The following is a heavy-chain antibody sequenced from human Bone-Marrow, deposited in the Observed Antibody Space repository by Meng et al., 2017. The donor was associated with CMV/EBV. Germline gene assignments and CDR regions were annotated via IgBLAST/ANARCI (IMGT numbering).Heavy chain of an antibody. J-gene: IGHJ6*02. V-gene: IGHV4-34*01. D-gene: IGHD3-10*01. CDR1: GGSFSGYY. CDR3: ARGSGDRYYYGMDV. Sequence: SETLSLTCAVYGGSFSGYYWSWLRQPPGKGLEWIGEINHSGSTNYNPSLKSRVTISVDTSKNQFSLKPSSVTAADTAVYYCARGSGDRYYYGMDVWGQGTTVTVSS. CDR2: INHSGST.